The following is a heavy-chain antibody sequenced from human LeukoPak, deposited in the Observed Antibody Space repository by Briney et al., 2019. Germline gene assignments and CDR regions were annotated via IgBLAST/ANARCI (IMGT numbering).Heavy chain of an antibody. J-gene: IGHJ4*02. Sequence: GGSLRLSCAASGFTFSSYTMNWVRQAPGKGLEWVSSISSNSVYIKDADSAKGRFTISRDNAKNSLSLQMNSLRAEDTALYYCARDRNYDSSGYYYPYFDYWGQGTLVTVSS. CDR1: GFTFSSYT. V-gene: IGHV3-21*04. CDR3: ARDRNYDSSGYYYPYFDY. CDR2: ISSNSVYI. D-gene: IGHD3-22*01.